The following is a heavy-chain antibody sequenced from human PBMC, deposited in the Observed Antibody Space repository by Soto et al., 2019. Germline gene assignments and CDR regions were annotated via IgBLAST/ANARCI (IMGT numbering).Heavy chain of an antibody. CDR1: GFTFRNYV. Sequence: PGGSLRLSCTASGFTFRNYVMSWVRQAPGRGLEWVSAISVSGGSTFYADSVKGRFIISRDNSKNTLYLQLNSLRAEDTAVYFCARVQIIQLDNAFEYWGQGILVTVSS. CDR3: ARVQIIQLDNAFEY. D-gene: IGHD1-1*01. J-gene: IGHJ4*02. V-gene: IGHV3-23*01. CDR2: ISVSGGST.